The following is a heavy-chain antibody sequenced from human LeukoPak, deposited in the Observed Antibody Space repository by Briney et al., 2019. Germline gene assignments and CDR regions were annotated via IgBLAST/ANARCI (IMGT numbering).Heavy chain of an antibody. V-gene: IGHV4-59*02. Sequence: SETLSLTCTVSGGSVSSYYWSWIRQPPGKGLEWIGYIYYSGSTNYNPSLKSRVTISVDTSKNQFSLKLSSVTAADTAVYYCARSHSVWTSFDYWGQGTLVTVSS. D-gene: IGHD3/OR15-3a*01. CDR2: IYYSGST. J-gene: IGHJ4*02. CDR3: ARSHSVWTSFDY. CDR1: GGSVSSYY.